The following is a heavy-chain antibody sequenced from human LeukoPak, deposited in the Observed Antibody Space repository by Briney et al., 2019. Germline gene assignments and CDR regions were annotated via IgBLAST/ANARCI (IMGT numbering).Heavy chain of an antibody. J-gene: IGHJ4*02. CDR3: ARSSEYGDPFNY. D-gene: IGHD4-17*01. CDR2: IYNSGIT. Sequence: SETLSLTCTVSGGSISGYYWTWIRQLPGKGLEGIGYIYNSGITNYNPSLKSRVTVSVDTSKNQFSLRLTSVTAADTAVYYCARSSEYGDPFNYWGQGTLVTVSS. CDR1: GGSISGYY. V-gene: IGHV4-59*08.